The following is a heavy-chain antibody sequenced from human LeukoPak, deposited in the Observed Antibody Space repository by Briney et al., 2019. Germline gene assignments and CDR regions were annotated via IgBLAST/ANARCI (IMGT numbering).Heavy chain of an antibody. CDR1: GYTFTSYG. CDR2: ISAYNGNT. J-gene: IGHJ4*02. V-gene: IGHV1-18*01. D-gene: IGHD2-2*01. CDR3: ARQYCSSTSCYGREY. Sequence: ASVKVSCKASGYTFTSYGISWVRQAPGQGLEWMGWISAYNGNTNYAQKPQGRVTMTTDTSTSTAYMELRSLRSDDTAVYYCARQYCSSTSCYGREYWGQGTLVTVSS.